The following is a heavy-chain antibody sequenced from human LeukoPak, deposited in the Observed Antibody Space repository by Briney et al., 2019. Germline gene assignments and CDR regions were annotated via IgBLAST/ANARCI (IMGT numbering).Heavy chain of an antibody. CDR3: ARLPLYCSGGSCYYYYYYMDV. J-gene: IGHJ6*03. D-gene: IGHD2-15*01. Sequence: GASVKVSCKASGYTFTSYYMHWVRQAPGQGLEWMGIINPSGGSTSYAQKFQGRVTMTRDTSTSTVYMELSSLRSEDTAVYYCARLPLYCSGGSCYYYYYYMDVWGKGTTVTVSS. CDR2: INPSGGST. CDR1: GYTFTSYY. V-gene: IGHV1-46*01.